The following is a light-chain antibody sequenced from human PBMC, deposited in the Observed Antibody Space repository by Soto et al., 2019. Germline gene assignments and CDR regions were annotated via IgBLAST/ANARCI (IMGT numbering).Light chain of an antibody. Sequence: DIQMTQSPSSLSASVGDRVTIPCQASQGISNYLNWYQQKPGKAPKLLIHDASNLETGVPSRFSGSGSGTDFTFTISRLQPEDVATYYCHQYYDLPYTFGQGPKLEIK. CDR1: QGISNY. CDR2: DAS. J-gene: IGKJ2*01. CDR3: HQYYDLPYT. V-gene: IGKV1-33*01.